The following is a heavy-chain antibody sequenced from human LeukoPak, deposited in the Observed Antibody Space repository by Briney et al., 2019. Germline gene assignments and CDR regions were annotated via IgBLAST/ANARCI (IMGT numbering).Heavy chain of an antibody. J-gene: IGHJ6*03. CDR1: GYRFTSYW. D-gene: IGHD1-1*01. CDR3: ARTQLERPMDYYYYYMDV. V-gene: IGHV5-51*01. CDR2: IYPCDSDP. Sequence: GESLNISCKGSGYRFTSYWIGWAGQMPGKGLDWMGHIYPCDSDPRYSPSFQGQVSISADQSISTAYLQWSSLESSDTAMYYCARTQLERPMDYYYYYMDVWGKGTTVTVSS.